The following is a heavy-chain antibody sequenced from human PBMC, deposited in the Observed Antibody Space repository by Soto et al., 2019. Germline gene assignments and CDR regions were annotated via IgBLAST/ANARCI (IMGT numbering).Heavy chain of an antibody. CDR3: AKAGRYCSTTNCYHYFDY. Sequence: VQLLESGGGLVQPGGSLRLSCAASGFTFRDYAMSWVRQAPGKGLKWVSAISGGGGSTYYADSVQGRFTISRDNSKNTLYLQMNSLRAEDTALYYCAKAGRYCSTTNCYHYFDYWGQGTLVTVSS. J-gene: IGHJ4*02. V-gene: IGHV3-23*01. CDR1: GFTFRDYA. CDR2: ISGGGGST. D-gene: IGHD2-2*01.